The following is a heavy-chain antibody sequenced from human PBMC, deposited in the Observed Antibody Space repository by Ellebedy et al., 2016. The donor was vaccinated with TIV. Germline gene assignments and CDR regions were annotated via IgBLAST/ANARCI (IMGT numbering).Heavy chain of an antibody. CDR2: IYHSGST. J-gene: IGHJ4*02. CDR3: ARGPTTETKAASGSAHI. V-gene: IGHV4-4*07. Sequence: PSETLSLTCTVSGASISSYYFFWIRQPAGKGLEWIGRIYHSGSTKYNPSLESRVTMPVDTSKNQISLKVTSLTAADTAVYYCARGPTTETKAASGSAHIWGQGTLVIVSS. D-gene: IGHD6-13*01. CDR1: GASISSYY.